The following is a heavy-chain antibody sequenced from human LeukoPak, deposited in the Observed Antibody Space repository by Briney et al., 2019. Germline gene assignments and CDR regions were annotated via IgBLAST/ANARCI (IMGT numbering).Heavy chain of an antibody. J-gene: IGHJ6*03. Sequence: GGSLRLSCAASGISFSDSYFSWIRQAPGKGLEWVSYISGSGDAIYYADSVKGRFTVSRDNAKNSLYLQMNSLRAEDTAVYYCARDLYASGSYSYYYYMDVWGKGTTVTISS. CDR1: GISFSDSY. V-gene: IGHV3-11*01. D-gene: IGHD3-10*01. CDR2: ISGSGDAI. CDR3: ARDLYASGSYSYYYYMDV.